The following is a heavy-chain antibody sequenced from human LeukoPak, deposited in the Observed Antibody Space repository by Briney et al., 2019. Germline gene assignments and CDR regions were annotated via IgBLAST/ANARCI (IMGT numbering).Heavy chain of an antibody. J-gene: IGHJ4*02. CDR2: INHSGST. V-gene: IGHV4-34*01. CDR3: ARDISAAAGYYFDY. D-gene: IGHD6-13*01. Sequence: PSETLSLTCAVYGGSLSGYYWSWIRQPPGKGLEWIGEINHSGSTNYNPSLKSRVTISVDTSKNQFSLKLSSVTAADTAVYYCARDISAAAGYYFDYWGQGTLVTVSS. CDR1: GGSLSGYY.